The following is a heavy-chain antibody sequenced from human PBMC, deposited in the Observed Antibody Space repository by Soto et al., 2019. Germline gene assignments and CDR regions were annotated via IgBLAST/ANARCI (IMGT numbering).Heavy chain of an antibody. Sequence: TGGSLRLSCAASGFTFSNYDIHWVRQAPGKGLEWVAIISYDGTNKYYADSVKGRFTISRDNSKNTLYLQMNSLRTEDTALYYCARDKGITVQKHYFDYWGQGTLVTVSS. J-gene: IGHJ4*02. V-gene: IGHV3-30*03. CDR1: GFTFSNYD. CDR3: ARDKGITVQKHYFDY. CDR2: ISYDGTNK. D-gene: IGHD6-19*01.